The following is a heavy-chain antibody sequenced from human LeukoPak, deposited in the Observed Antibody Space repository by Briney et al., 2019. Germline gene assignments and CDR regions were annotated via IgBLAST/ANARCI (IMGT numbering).Heavy chain of an antibody. D-gene: IGHD1-26*01. Sequence: GESLKISCKGSGCSFTSYWIGWVRQMPGKGLEWIGIIYPGDSDTRYSPSFQGQVTISADKSISTAYLQWSSLKASDTAMYYCARHSAYVGATPDYWGQGTLVTVSS. CDR1: GCSFTSYW. CDR3: ARHSAYVGATPDY. J-gene: IGHJ4*02. CDR2: IYPGDSDT. V-gene: IGHV5-51*01.